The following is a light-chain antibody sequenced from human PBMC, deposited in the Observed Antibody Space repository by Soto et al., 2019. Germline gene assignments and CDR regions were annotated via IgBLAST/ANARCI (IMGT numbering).Light chain of an antibody. CDR1: QSVSNN. V-gene: IGKV3-15*01. CDR2: GAS. Sequence: EIVLTQSPGTLSLSPGERATLSCRASQSVSNNLAWYQQKHGQAPRLLFYGASTRATGIPARFSGSGSGTEFTLTISSLQSEDFAVYFCQQYNNWPRWAFGQGTKVEIK. CDR3: QQYNNWPRWA. J-gene: IGKJ1*01.